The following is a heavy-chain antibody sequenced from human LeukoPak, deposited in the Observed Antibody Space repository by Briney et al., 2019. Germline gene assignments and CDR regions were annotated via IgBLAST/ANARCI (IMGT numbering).Heavy chain of an antibody. CDR3: AKDTRRDGYKYGFEAFDI. V-gene: IGHV3-9*01. CDR1: GFTFDDYA. Sequence: PGGSLRLSCAASGFTFDDYAMHWVRQAPGKGLEWVSGISWNSGSIGYADSAKGRFTISRDNAKNSLYLQMNSLRAEDTALYYCAKDTRRDGYKYGFEAFDIWGQGTMVTVSS. D-gene: IGHD5-24*01. CDR2: ISWNSGSI. J-gene: IGHJ3*02.